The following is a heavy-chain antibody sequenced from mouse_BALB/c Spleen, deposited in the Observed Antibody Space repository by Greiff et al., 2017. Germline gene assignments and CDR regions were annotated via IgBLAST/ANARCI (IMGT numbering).Heavy chain of an antibody. CDR2: IWWNDDK. J-gene: IGHJ4*01. CDR3: ARIAWIYDYDEGDY. Sequence: QVTLKESGPGILQPSQTLSLTCSFSGFSLSTSGMSVGWIRQPSGKGLEWLAHIWWNDDKYYNPALKSRLTISKDTSNNQVFLKIASVVTADTATYYGARIAWIYDYDEGDYWGQGTSVTVSS. D-gene: IGHD2-4*01. V-gene: IGHV8-8*01. CDR1: GFSLSTSGMS.